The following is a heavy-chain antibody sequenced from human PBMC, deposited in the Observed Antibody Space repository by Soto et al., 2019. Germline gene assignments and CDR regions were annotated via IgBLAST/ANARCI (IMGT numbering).Heavy chain of an antibody. CDR1: GFTFSSYA. CDR2: VSDSGGRT. D-gene: IGHD5-18*01. V-gene: IGHV3-23*01. Sequence: GGSLRLSCVASGFTFSSYAMSWVRQAPGKGLEWVSAVSDSGGRTYYADSVRGRFTISRDNSKNTLYLQMNSLRAEDTAVYYCAKEERDTSIILIDCWGQGTLVT. J-gene: IGHJ4*02. CDR3: AKEERDTSIILIDC.